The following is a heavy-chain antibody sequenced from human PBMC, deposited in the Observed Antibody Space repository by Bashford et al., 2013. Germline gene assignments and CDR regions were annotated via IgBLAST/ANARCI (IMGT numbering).Heavy chain of an antibody. CDR2: XFYMGVP. V-gene: IGHV4-39*01. CDR3: ACPHWQLLHPPYY. CDR1: VASIYGRSFY. Sequence: ETLSLTCHCRLVASIYGRSFYWGWFRQPPRKGLEWIGTXFYMGVPTTTRPLQESGRPLSVDTSKNQFSLKLRSVTAADSAVYYCACPHWQLLHPPYYWGQGTLVTVSS. D-gene: IGHD1-1*01. J-gene: IGHJ4*02.